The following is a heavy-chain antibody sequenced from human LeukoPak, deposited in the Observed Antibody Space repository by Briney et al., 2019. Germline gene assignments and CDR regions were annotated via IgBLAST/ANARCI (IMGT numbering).Heavy chain of an antibody. D-gene: IGHD6-6*01. Sequence: PSETLSLTCTVSGGSISSYYWSWIRQPPGKGLEWIGYIYYSGSTNYNPSLKSRVTISVDTSKNQFSLKLSSVTAADTAVYYCARGSIAARPLSFYYYYGMDVWGQGTTVTVSS. CDR3: ARGSIAARPLSFYYYYGMDV. CDR2: IYYSGST. V-gene: IGHV4-59*08. CDR1: GGSISSYY. J-gene: IGHJ6*02.